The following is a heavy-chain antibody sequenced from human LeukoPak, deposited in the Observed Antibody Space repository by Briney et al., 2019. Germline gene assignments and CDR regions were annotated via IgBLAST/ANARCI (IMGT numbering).Heavy chain of an antibody. CDR3: AKVFWFEHISDY. V-gene: IGHV3-23*01. J-gene: IGHJ4*02. D-gene: IGHD3-10*01. Sequence: GGTLRLSCAASGFTFSTYAMTWVRRAPGKGLEWVSTIRGSGGTTFYADSVKGRFTISRDDSKDTLYLQMNSLRVEDTAVYYCAKVFWFEHISDYWGQGTLVTVSS. CDR1: GFTFSTYA. CDR2: IRGSGGTT.